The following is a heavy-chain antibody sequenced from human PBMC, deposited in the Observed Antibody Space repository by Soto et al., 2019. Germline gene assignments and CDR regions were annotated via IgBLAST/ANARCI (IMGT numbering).Heavy chain of an antibody. J-gene: IGHJ5*02. CDR3: AKEGEKRSSSSWLLMTNWFDP. Sequence: GGSLRLSCAASGFTFSSYAMSWVRQAPGKGLEWVSAISGSGGSTYYADSVKGRFTISRDNSKNTLYLQMNSLRAEDTAVYYCAKEGEKRSSSSWLLMTNWFDPWGQGTLVTVSS. CDR2: ISGSGGST. V-gene: IGHV3-23*01. CDR1: GFTFSSYA. D-gene: IGHD6-13*01.